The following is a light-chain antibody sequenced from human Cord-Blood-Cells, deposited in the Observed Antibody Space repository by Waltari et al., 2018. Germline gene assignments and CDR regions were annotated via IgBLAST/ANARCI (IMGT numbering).Light chain of an antibody. CDR2: DVS. CDR3: SSYTSSSTYWV. V-gene: IGLV2-14*01. Sequence: QSALTQPASVSGSPGQSITISCTGPSSDLGGYNYFPWYQQHPGKAPKLMIYDVSNRPSGVSNRFSVSKSGNTASLTISGLQAEDEADYYCSSYTSSSTYWVFGGGTKLTVL. CDR1: SSDLGGYNY. J-gene: IGLJ3*02.